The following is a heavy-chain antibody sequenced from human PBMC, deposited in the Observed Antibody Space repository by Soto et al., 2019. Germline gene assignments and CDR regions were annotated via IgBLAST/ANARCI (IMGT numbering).Heavy chain of an antibody. CDR2: IYYSGST. CDR1: GGSISSYY. CDR3: ARLLGGKPDYYYYGMDV. J-gene: IGHJ6*02. D-gene: IGHD7-27*01. V-gene: IGHV4-59*01. Sequence: SETLSLTCTVSGGSISSYYGSWIRQPPGKGLEWIGYIYYSGSTNYNPSLKSRVTISVDTSKNQFSLKLSSVTAADTAVYYCARLLGGKPDYYYYGMDVWGQGTTVTVSS.